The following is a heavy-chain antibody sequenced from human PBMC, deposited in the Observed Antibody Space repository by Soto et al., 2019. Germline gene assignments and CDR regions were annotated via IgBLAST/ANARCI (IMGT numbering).Heavy chain of an antibody. Sequence: ASVKVSCKASGGTFSTYAISWVRQAPGQGLEWMGGIIPVFGAANYTQKFQGRVTITADESTRTVYMELSSLRSEDTAVYYCARARGPSMLRYYYGLDVWGQGTTVTVSS. J-gene: IGHJ6*02. CDR2: IIPVFGAA. V-gene: IGHV1-69*13. D-gene: IGHD3-10*02. CDR3: ARARGPSMLRYYYGLDV. CDR1: GGTFSTYA.